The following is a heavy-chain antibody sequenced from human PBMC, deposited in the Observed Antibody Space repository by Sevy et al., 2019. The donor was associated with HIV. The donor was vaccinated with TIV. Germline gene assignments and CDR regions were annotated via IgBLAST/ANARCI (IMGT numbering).Heavy chain of an antibody. CDR2: IYYSGST. CDR3: ARTPYYYYYMDV. V-gene: IGHV4-39*01. J-gene: IGHJ6*03. CDR1: GGSISSSSYY. Sequence: SETLSLTCTVSGGSISSSSYYWGWIRQPPGKGLEWIGSIYYSGSTYYNPSLKSRVTISVDTSKNQFSLKLSSVTAADTAVYYCARTPYYYYYMDVWGKGTTVTVSS.